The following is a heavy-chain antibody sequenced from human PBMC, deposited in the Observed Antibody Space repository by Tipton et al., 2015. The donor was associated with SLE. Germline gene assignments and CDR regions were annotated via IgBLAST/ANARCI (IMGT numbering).Heavy chain of an antibody. CDR3: AKARGSYSYDLGV. J-gene: IGHJ6*02. CDR2: IYSDGSS. V-gene: IGHV3-23*03. D-gene: IGHD2-15*01. Sequence: QLVQSGGGLVKPGGSLRLSCAASGFTVINFAMNWVRQAPGKGLEWVSVIYSDGSSYYIDSVKGRYTISRDTSKNTLYLQMNSLRAEDTAVYYCAKARGSYSYDLGVWGQGTTVTVSS. CDR1: GFTVINFA.